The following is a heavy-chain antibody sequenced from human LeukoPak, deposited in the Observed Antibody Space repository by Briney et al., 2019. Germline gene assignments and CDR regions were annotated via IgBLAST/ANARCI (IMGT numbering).Heavy chain of an antibody. V-gene: IGHV3-23*01. Sequence: PGGSLRLSCAASGFTFSSYAMSWVRQAPGKGLEWVSTITSNGGSTYYADSVKGRFTISRDNSKSTLYLQMNSLRAEDTAVFYCAGGGLLGTSYHLGQGTLVTVSS. CDR2: ITSNGGST. J-gene: IGHJ5*02. CDR3: AGGGLLGTSYH. D-gene: IGHD2-15*01. CDR1: GFTFSSYA.